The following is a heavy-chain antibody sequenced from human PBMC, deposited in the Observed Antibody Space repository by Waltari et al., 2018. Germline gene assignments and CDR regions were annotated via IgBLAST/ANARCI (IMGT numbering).Heavy chain of an antibody. D-gene: IGHD6-13*01. CDR2: IIPILGIA. Sequence: QVQLVQSGAEVKKPGSSVKVSCKASGGTFSSYTISWVRQAPGQGLEWMGRIIPILGIANYAQKFQGRVTITADKSTSTAYMELSSLRSEDTAVYYCARHRSSSSGEDYSDYWGQGTLVTVSS. J-gene: IGHJ4*02. V-gene: IGHV1-69*02. CDR1: GGTFSSYT. CDR3: ARHRSSSSGEDYSDY.